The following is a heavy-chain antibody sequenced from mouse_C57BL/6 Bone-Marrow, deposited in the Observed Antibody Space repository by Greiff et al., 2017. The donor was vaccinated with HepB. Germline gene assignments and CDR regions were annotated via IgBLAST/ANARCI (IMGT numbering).Heavy chain of an antibody. CDR1: GFTFSDFY. Sequence: EVKLVESGGGLVQSGRSLRLSCATSGFTFSDFYMEWVRQAPGKGLEWIAASRNKANDYTTEYSASVKGRFIVSRDTSQSILYRQMNALRAEDTAIYYCARDHYYGSSYVRFAYWGQGTLVTVSA. D-gene: IGHD1-1*01. J-gene: IGHJ3*01. CDR2: SRNKANDYTT. CDR3: ARDHYYGSSYVRFAY. V-gene: IGHV7-1*01.